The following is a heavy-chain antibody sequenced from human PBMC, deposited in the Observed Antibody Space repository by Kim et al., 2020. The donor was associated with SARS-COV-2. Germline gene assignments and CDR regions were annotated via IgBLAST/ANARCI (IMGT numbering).Heavy chain of an antibody. CDR2: IKDDGSEK. Sequence: GGSLRLSCVASGFSFRSYWMSWVRQAPGKGLEWVANIKDDGSEKYYLGSVRGRFTISRDNAENSLYLQMNTLRAEDMAVYYCARDVIGFGEAPYYYYGMAVWGQGPTVTVSS. J-gene: IGHJ6*02. V-gene: IGHV3-7*03. D-gene: IGHD3-10*01. CDR1: GFSFRSYW. CDR3: ARDVIGFGEAPYYYYGMAV.